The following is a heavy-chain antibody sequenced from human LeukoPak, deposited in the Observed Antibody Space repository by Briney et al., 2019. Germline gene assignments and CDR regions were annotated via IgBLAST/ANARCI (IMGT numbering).Heavy chain of an antibody. V-gene: IGHV5-51*01. Sequence: GESLKISCKGSGYSFTSYWIGWVRQMPGKGLEWMGIIYPGDSDTRYSPSFQGQVTISADKSISTAYLQWSSLKASDTAMYYCATPPYDILTGPKRKNYYYYGMDVWGQGTTVTVSS. CDR2: IYPGDSDT. CDR3: ATPPYDILTGPKRKNYYYYGMDV. J-gene: IGHJ6*02. CDR1: GYSFTSYW. D-gene: IGHD3-9*01.